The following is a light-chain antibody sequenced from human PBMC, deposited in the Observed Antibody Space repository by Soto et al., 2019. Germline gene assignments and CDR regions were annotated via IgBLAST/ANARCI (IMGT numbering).Light chain of an antibody. CDR1: QSVSNNY. V-gene: IGKV3-20*01. Sequence: EDVLTQSPGTLSLSPGDRASLSCRASQSVSNNYLAWHQQRPGQAPRLLIFGASNRATGVPDRFTGSASGTDFTLTISRLQPEDFALYFCQQYASSPVTFGGGTNVDIK. CDR2: GAS. CDR3: QQYASSPVT. J-gene: IGKJ4*01.